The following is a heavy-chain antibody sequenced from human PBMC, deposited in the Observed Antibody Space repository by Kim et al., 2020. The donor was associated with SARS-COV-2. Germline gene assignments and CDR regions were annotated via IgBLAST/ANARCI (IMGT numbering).Heavy chain of an antibody. D-gene: IGHD2-2*01. CDR3: TRKDIVVVPAAIPDY. Sequence: GGSLRLSCTASGFTFGDYAMSWFRQAPGKGLEWVGFIRSKAYGGTTEYAASVKGRFTISRDDSKSIAYLHMNSLKTEDTAVYYCTRKDIVVVPAAIPDYWGQGTLVTVSS. CDR2: IRSKAYGGTT. J-gene: IGHJ4*02. CDR1: GFTFGDYA. V-gene: IGHV3-49*03.